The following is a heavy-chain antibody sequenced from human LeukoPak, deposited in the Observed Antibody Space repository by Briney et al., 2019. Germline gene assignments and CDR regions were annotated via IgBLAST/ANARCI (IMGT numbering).Heavy chain of an antibody. CDR3: ARPRGMTTVVTGGYYFDY. CDR2: IYPGDSDT. Sequence: GESLKISFKGSGYSFTSYWIGWVRQMPGKGLEWMGIIYPGDSDTRYSPSFQGQVTISADKSISTAYLQWSSLKASDIAMYYCARPRGMTTVVTGGYYFDYWGQGTLVTVSS. J-gene: IGHJ4*02. CDR1: GYSFTSYW. V-gene: IGHV5-51*01. D-gene: IGHD4-23*01.